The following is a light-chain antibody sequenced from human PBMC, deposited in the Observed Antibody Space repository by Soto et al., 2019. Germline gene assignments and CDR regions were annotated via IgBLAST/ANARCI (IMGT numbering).Light chain of an antibody. CDR1: HSVSSNY. V-gene: IGKV3-20*01. J-gene: IGKJ2*01. CDR2: GAS. Sequence: EIVLTQSPGTLSLSPGERATLSCRASHSVSSNYFAWYQQKPGQATILLIYGASSTTTGITDMFSGSGSGTDFTLTISSMEPEDFVVYYCQQYGSSSPYTFGEGTKLEIK. CDR3: QQYGSSSPYT.